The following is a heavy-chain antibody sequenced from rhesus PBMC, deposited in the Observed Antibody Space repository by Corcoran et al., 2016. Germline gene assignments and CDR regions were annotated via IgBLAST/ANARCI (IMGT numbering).Heavy chain of an antibody. Sequence: QVQLQESGPGLVKPSETLSLTCAVSGGSVSSSNWWSWIRLPPGKGLEWIGYISGSSGRTSYNPSLKSRVTISTDTSKNQFSLKLSSVTAADTAVYYCARDWTDYGLDYWGQGVLVTVSS. CDR3: ARDWTDYGLDY. J-gene: IGHJ4*01. CDR2: ISGSSGRT. D-gene: IGHD4-29*01. V-gene: IGHV4-65*01. CDR1: GGSVSSSNW.